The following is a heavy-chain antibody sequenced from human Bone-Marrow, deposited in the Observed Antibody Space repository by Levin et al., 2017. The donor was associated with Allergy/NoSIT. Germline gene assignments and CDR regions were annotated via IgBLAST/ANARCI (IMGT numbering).Heavy chain of an antibody. CDR3: ANDGDSCRGSTCYLNNWFGP. CDR1: GFIFNNYA. Sequence: QPGGSLRLSCAASGFIFNNYAMHWVRQAPGKGLEWVAVISYDGSAIYYADSVKGRFTVSRDNSKSTLYLQMNSLRPEDTALYYCANDGDSCRGSTCYLNNWFGPWGQGTLVSVSS. D-gene: IGHD2-15*01. J-gene: IGHJ5*02. V-gene: IGHV3-30*18. CDR2: ISYDGSAI.